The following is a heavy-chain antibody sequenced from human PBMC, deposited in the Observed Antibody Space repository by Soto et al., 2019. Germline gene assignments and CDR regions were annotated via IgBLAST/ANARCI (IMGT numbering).Heavy chain of an antibody. Sequence: VQLVESGGGVVQPGRSLRLSCAASGFTFSDYAMHWVRQAPGKGLEWVAVVSHDGRNTHYADSVKGRFTISRDSSKKTASLEMTTRRAEDTAVYYCAKGGRQWLVTSDFNYWGQGALVTVSS. CDR1: GFTFSDYA. J-gene: IGHJ4*02. CDR3: AKGGRQWLVTSDFNY. CDR2: VSHDGRNT. V-gene: IGHV3-30*18. D-gene: IGHD6-19*01.